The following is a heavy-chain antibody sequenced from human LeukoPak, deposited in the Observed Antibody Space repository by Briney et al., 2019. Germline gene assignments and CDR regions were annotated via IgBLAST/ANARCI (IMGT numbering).Heavy chain of an antibody. J-gene: IGHJ6*03. Sequence: GGSLRLSCAASGFTFSSYWMSWVRQAPGKGREWVANIKQDRSEKDYVDSVKGRFTIPRDNAKNSLYLQMNSLRAEDTAVYYCARSITMIVVDPLFYMDVWGKGTTVTVSS. D-gene: IGHD3-22*01. CDR3: ARSITMIVVDPLFYMDV. V-gene: IGHV3-7*01. CDR2: IKQDRSEK. CDR1: GFTFSSYW.